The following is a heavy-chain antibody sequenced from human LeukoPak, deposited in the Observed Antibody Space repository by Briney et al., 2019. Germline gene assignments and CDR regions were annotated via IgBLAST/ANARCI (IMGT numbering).Heavy chain of an antibody. J-gene: IGHJ6*03. CDR2: ISSSNSTI. D-gene: IGHD4-17*01. Sequence: GGSLRLSCAASGFTFSSYSMNWVRQAPGKGLEWVSYISSSNSTIYYADSVKGRFTISRDNAKNSLYLQMNSLRAEDTAVYYCARTDDDYGDYYYYYMDVWGKGTTVTVSS. CDR3: ARTDDDYGDYYYYYMDV. V-gene: IGHV3-48*01. CDR1: GFTFSSYS.